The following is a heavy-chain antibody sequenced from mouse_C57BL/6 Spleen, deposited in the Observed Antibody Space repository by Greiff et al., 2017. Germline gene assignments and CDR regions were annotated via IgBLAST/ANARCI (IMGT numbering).Heavy chain of an antibody. D-gene: IGHD3-3*01. CDR1: GFSLTSYG. Sequence: QVQLQQSGPGLVQPSQSLSITCTASGFSLTSYGVHWVRQSPGKGLAWLGVIWSGGSTAYNAALVSRMSISKDNTKSPVFFKMNSLQAEDTAIYYCARNGDWSWLADWGQGTLVTVSA. CDR3: ARNGDWSWLAD. J-gene: IGHJ3*01. CDR2: IWSGGST. V-gene: IGHV2-2*01.